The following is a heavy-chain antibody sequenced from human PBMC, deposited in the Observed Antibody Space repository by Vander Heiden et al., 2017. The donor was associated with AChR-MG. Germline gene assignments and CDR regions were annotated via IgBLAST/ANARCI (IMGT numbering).Heavy chain of an antibody. CDR3: ARGQDDYDFWGVYPYYYYYMDV. D-gene: IGHD3-3*01. CDR1: GYTFTSYD. Sequence: QVQLVQPGAEVKKPGAPAKVSCKASGYTFTSYDSNWGRQATGQGLEWMGWMNPNSGNTGYAQKFQGRVTMTRNTSVSTAYMELSSLRSEDTAVYYCARGQDDYDFWGVYPYYYYYMDVWGKGTTVTVSS. J-gene: IGHJ6*03. V-gene: IGHV1-8*01. CDR2: MNPNSGNT.